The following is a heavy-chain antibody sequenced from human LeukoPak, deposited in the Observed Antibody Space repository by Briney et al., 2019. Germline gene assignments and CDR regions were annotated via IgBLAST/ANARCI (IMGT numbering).Heavy chain of an antibody. J-gene: IGHJ4*02. V-gene: IGHV3-9*01. CDR3: AKDISPRRYYDWPTSDFDF. Sequence: GGSLRLSCAASGFTFDDYAMHWVRQAPGKGLEWVSGINWNGGFITYADSVKSRFTISRDSAKNSLYLEMNSLRGEDTAFYYCAKDISPRRYYDWPTSDFDFWGQGTLVTVSS. CDR1: GFTFDDYA. D-gene: IGHD3-9*01. CDR2: INWNGGFI.